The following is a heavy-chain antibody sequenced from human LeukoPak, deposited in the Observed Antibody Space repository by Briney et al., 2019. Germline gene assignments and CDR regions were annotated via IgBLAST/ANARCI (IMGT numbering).Heavy chain of an antibody. CDR3: ARGRNWFDP. V-gene: IGHV4-59*02. J-gene: IGHJ5*02. CDR1: GGSVTNYY. CDR2: IDHSGSS. Sequence: PSETLSLTCTVSGGSVTNYYWTWIRQPPGKGLEWIGYIDHSGSSDYNPSLKSRVTMSVDTSKNQFSLKVSSVTAADTAVYYCARGRNWFDPWGQGTPVTVSS.